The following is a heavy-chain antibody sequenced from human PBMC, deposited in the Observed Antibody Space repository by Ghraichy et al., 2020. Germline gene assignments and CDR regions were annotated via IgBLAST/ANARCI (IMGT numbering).Heavy chain of an antibody. Sequence: SETLSLTCAVSGGSISSSNWWSWVRQPPGKGLEWIGEIYHSGSTNYNPSLKSRVTISVDKSKNQFSLKLSSVTAADTAVYYCARDNYDFWSGSRRFDPWGQGTLVTVSS. CDR3: ARDNYDFWSGSRRFDP. CDR1: GGSISSSNW. CDR2: IYHSGST. D-gene: IGHD3-3*01. J-gene: IGHJ5*02. V-gene: IGHV4-4*02.